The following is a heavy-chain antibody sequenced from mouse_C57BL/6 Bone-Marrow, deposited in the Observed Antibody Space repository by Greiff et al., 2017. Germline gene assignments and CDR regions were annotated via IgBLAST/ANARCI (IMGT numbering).Heavy chain of an antibody. J-gene: IGHJ1*03. CDR3: VRGITTVVYWYFDV. CDR2: IRSKSSNYAT. CDR1: GFTFNTYA. V-gene: IGHV10-3*01. D-gene: IGHD1-1*01. Sequence: EVKLVESGGGLVQPKGSLKLSCAASGFTFNTYAMHWVRQAPGKGLEWVARIRSKSSNYATYSADSVKDRFTISRDDSQSMLYLQMNNLKNEDTALYYCVRGITTVVYWYFDVWGTGTTVTVSS.